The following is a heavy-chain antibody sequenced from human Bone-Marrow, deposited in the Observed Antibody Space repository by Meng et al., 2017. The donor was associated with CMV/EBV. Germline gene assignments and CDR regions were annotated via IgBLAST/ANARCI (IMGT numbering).Heavy chain of an antibody. Sequence: SVKVSCKASGGTFSNFAISWVRQAPGQGLEWMGGFIPMFATTNYAQKFQGRVTITTDESTRSVYMELGSLRSEDTAVYYCARGQVQCSTINCHDYRFSGMDVWGQGTTVTVSS. CDR2: FIPMFATT. V-gene: IGHV1-69*05. CDR3: ARGQVQCSTINCHDYRFSGMDV. CDR1: GGTFSNFA. J-gene: IGHJ6*02. D-gene: IGHD2/OR15-2a*01.